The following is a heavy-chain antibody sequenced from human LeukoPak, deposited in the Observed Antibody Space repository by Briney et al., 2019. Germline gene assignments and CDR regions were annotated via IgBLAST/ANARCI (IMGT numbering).Heavy chain of an antibody. Sequence: SETLSLTCTVSGGSISSSSYYWGWIRQPPGKGLEWIGSIYYSGSTYYNPSLKSRVTISVDTSKNQFSLKLSSVTAADTAVYYCAREVTIAAAPFDYWGQGTLVTVSS. V-gene: IGHV4-39*07. CDR3: AREVTIAAAPFDY. CDR1: GGSISSSSYY. J-gene: IGHJ4*02. CDR2: IYYSGST. D-gene: IGHD6-13*01.